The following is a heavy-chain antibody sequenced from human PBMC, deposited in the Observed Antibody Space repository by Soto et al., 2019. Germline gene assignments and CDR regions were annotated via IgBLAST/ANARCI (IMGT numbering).Heavy chain of an antibody. CDR2: IYYSGST. Sequence: SETLSLTCTVSGGSISSSSYYWGWIRQPPGKGLEWIGSIYYSGSTYYNPSLKSRVTISVDTSKNQFSLKLSAVTAADTAVYYCAGFVDTAMVVNVDYWGQGTLVTVSS. CDR1: GGSISSSSYY. D-gene: IGHD5-18*01. CDR3: AGFVDTAMVVNVDY. V-gene: IGHV4-39*01. J-gene: IGHJ4*02.